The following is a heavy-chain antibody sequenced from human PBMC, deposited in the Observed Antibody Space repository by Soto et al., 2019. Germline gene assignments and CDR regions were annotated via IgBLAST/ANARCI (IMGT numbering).Heavy chain of an antibody. V-gene: IGHV3-30*18. CDR3: AKGFGRLPLRDYGSPSTRDVYYGMDV. D-gene: IGHD6-6*01. CDR2: ISYDGRNK. J-gene: IGHJ6*02. CDR1: EFTFTTYG. Sequence: QVQLVESGGGVVQPGRSLRLSCAASEFTFTTYGMPWVRQTPDKWLEWVAVISYDGRNKYYADSVKGRFTISRDNSKNMLYLHMNSLRGEDTAEYYCAKGFGRLPLRDYGSPSTRDVYYGMDVWGQGTTVTVSS.